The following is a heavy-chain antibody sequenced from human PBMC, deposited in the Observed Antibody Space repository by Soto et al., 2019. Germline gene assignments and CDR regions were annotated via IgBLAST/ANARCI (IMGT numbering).Heavy chain of an antibody. CDR2: LWHDGVNQ. V-gene: IGHV3-33*01. Sequence: QVQLVESGGGVVQPGRSLRLSCAASGFTLSGYGMHWVRQAPGEGLEWVAVLWHDGVNQNYADSVKGRFAISRDNSKNTLSLQMNSLGAEDTAVYYCARDRDYSGMDVWGQGTTVTVSS. CDR1: GFTLSGYG. D-gene: IGHD3-10*01. J-gene: IGHJ6*02. CDR3: ARDRDYSGMDV.